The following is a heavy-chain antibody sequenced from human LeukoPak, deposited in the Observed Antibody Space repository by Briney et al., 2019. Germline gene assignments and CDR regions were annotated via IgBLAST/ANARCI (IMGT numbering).Heavy chain of an antibody. J-gene: IGHJ5*02. CDR1: GFTFSSYA. D-gene: IGHD5-18*01. V-gene: IGHV3-23*01. Sequence: PGGSLRLSCAASGFTFSSYAMSWVRQAPGKGLEWVSAISGSGGSTYYADSVKGRFTISRDNSKNTLYLQMNSLRAEDTAVYYCARSPHRGYSYGSSNWFDPWGQGTLVTVSS. CDR2: ISGSGGST. CDR3: ARSPHRGYSYGSSNWFDP.